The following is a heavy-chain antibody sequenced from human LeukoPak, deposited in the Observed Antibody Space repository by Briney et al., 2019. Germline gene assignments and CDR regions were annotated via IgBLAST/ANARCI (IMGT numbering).Heavy chain of an antibody. J-gene: IGHJ4*02. D-gene: IGHD6-19*01. Sequence: PGGSLRLSCAASGFTFDDYAMHWVRLVPGKGLEWVSGINWNSGYINYAASVKGRFSISRDNAKNSLYLQMNSLRAEDTALYYCAEDMQAVAGNSFDYWGQGTLVTVSS. CDR1: GFTFDDYA. CDR3: AEDMQAVAGNSFDY. CDR2: INWNSGYI. V-gene: IGHV3-9*01.